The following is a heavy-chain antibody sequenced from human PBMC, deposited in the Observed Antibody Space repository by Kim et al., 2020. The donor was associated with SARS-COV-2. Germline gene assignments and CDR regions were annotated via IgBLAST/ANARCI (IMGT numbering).Heavy chain of an antibody. D-gene: IGHD1-7*01. J-gene: IGHJ5*02. CDR1: GGSISSGTYH. CDR2: IYYVGSA. Sequence: SETLSLTCTVSGGSISSGTYHWTWIRQHPGKGLKWIGYIYYVGSAYYNPSLKSRVTISVDTSKNQFSLRLSSVTAADTAVYYCARAFGTRWFDPWGQGTLVTVSS. CDR3: ARAFGTRWFDP. V-gene: IGHV4-31*03.